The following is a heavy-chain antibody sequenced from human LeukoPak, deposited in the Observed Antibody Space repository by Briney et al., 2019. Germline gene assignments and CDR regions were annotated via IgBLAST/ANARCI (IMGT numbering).Heavy chain of an antibody. CDR3: ASSYGSGNHY. J-gene: IGHJ4*02. V-gene: IGHV3-48*04. CDR1: GFTFSSYS. CDR2: ISSSSSTI. D-gene: IGHD3-10*01. Sequence: GGSLRLSCAASGFTFSSYSMNWVRQAPGKGLEWVSYISSSSSTIYYADSVKGRFTISRDNAKNSLYLQMNSLGAEDTAVYYCASSYGSGNHYWGQGTLVTVSS.